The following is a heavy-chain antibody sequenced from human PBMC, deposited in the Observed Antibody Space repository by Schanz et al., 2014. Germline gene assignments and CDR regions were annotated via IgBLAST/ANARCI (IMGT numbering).Heavy chain of an antibody. CDR2: IYSDGRT. V-gene: IGHV3-53*01. D-gene: IGHD2-2*01. Sequence: EVQLVESGGGLIQPGGSLRLSCVASGFTVSSNYMSWVRQAPGKGLEWVSVIYSDGRTYYGDSVKGRFTISRDNSKNTVYLQMSSLRDEDTAMYYCARRWRSASCAHGAFDSWGRGTMVTVSS. J-gene: IGHJ3*02. CDR1: GFTVSSNY. CDR3: ARRWRSASCAHGAFDS.